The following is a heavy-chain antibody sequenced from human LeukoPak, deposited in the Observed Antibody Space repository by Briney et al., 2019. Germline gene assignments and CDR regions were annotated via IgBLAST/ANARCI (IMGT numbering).Heavy chain of an antibody. J-gene: IGHJ3*02. D-gene: IGHD1-26*01. CDR3: ARTRVGATAFDI. V-gene: IGHV4-59*01. Sequence: SETLSLTCTVSGGSISSYYWSWIRQPPGKGLEWIGYIYYSGSTNYNPSLKSRVTISVDTSKNQFSLKLSSVTAADTAVYYCARTRVGATAFDIWGQGTMVTVSS. CDR1: GGSISSYY. CDR2: IYYSGST.